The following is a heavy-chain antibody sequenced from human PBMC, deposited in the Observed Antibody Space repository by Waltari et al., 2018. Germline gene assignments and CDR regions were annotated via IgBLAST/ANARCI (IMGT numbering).Heavy chain of an antibody. CDR3: ARLGADGPEAVAGFDS. V-gene: IGHV4-39*01. J-gene: IGHJ4*02. Sequence: QLQLHESGPGLVKPSESLSLTCTASGGSISNKSYFWGWIRQPPGKGLEWIGSIYFFGDTHYNPSFRSRVTLSVDTSNNQFSLKINSVTAADTAVYFCARLGADGPEAVAGFDSWGQGILVTVSS. D-gene: IGHD6-19*01. CDR1: GGSISNKSYF. CDR2: IYFFGDT.